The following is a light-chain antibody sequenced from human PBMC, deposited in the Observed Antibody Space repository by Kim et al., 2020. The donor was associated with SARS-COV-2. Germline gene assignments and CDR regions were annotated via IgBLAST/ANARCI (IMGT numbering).Light chain of an antibody. CDR1: QTITTW. CDR3: LQYNSYSGA. Sequence: DIQMTQSPSTLSASIGDRVTITCRASQTITTWLAWYQQKPGKAPKLLIYDASSLESGVPSRFSGSGSGTEFTLTISRLQPDDFATYYCLQYNSYSGAFGQGTKLEI. CDR2: DAS. V-gene: IGKV1-5*01. J-gene: IGKJ2*01.